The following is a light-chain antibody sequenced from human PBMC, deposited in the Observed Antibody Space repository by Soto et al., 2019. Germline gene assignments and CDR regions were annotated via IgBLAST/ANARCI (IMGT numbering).Light chain of an antibody. CDR3: QQYNTLSGT. V-gene: IGKV1-5*01. Sequence: DIQMTQSPSTLSAPVGDRVTITCRASQTITTWLAWYQQKPGKAPKLLIYDASTLESGVPSRFSGSGFGTEFSLTISSLQPDDFESYYCQQYNTLSGTFGQGTKVDIK. CDR1: QTITTW. J-gene: IGKJ1*01. CDR2: DAS.